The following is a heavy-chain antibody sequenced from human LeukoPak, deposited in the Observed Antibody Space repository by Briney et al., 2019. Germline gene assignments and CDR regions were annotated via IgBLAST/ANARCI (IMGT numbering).Heavy chain of an antibody. CDR1: GFTLSNYW. V-gene: IGHV3-74*03. Sequence: GGSLRLSCAASGFTLSNYWVHWVRQAPGEGLVWVSRINEPGTWPTYEDSVRGRFTISRDNAKNTVSLHMKNLRAEDTAGYYCAREAGDYFDYWGQGTLVTVSS. J-gene: IGHJ4*02. D-gene: IGHD3-10*01. CDR2: INEPGTWP. CDR3: AREAGDYFDY.